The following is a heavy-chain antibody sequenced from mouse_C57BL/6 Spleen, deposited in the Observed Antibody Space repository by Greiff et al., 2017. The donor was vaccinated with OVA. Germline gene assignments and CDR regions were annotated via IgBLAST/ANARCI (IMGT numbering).Heavy chain of an antibody. J-gene: IGHJ3*01. D-gene: IGHD1-1*01. V-gene: IGHV1-69*01. CDR2: IDPSDSYT. CDR3: ARLIRSGGPLFAY. CDR1: GYTFTSYW. Sequence: VQLQQPGAELVMPGASVKLSCKASGYTFTSYWMHWVKQRPGQGLEWIGEIDPSDSYTNYNQKFKGKSTLTVDKSSSTAYMQLSSLTSEDSAVYYCARLIRSGGPLFAYWGQGTLVTVSA.